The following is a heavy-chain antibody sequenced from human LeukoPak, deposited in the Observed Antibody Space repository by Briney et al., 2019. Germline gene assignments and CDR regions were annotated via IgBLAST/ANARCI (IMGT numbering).Heavy chain of an antibody. V-gene: IGHV1-18*01. J-gene: IGHJ6*02. Sequence: GASVKVSCKASGYTFTSYGISWVRQAPGQGLEWMGWISAYNGNTNYAQKLQGRVTMTTDTSTSTAYMELRSLRSDDTAVYYCARDRGLLEWLLSRSYGMDVWGQGTTVTVSS. CDR3: ARDRGLLEWLLSRSYGMDV. CDR2: ISAYNGNT. D-gene: IGHD3-3*01. CDR1: GYTFTSYG.